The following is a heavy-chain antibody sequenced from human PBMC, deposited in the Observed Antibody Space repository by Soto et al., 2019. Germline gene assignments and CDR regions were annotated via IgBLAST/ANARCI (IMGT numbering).Heavy chain of an antibody. CDR2: VSASNGKT. CDR3: AREAFGVQASWFDP. J-gene: IGHJ5*02. V-gene: IGHV1-18*01. Sequence: QIQLLQSGSEVRMPGASVKVSCKASGYIFTTYSITWVRQAPGQGLEWMGWVSASNGKTNYAQKFEDRVTITTDTSTTTAYIDLRSLRSDDTAVYYCAREAFGVQASWFDPWGQGTLVTVSS. CDR1: GYIFTTYS. D-gene: IGHD3-10*01.